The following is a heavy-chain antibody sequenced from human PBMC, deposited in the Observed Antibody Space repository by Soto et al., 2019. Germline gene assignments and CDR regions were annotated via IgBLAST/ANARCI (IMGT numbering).Heavy chain of an antibody. CDR2: ISSSSTI. CDR3: ARWNYDTTGYYKGALDY. V-gene: IGHV3-48*01. J-gene: IGHJ4*02. Sequence: PGGSLRLSCAASGFTFSTYSMNWVRQAPGRGLEWVSYISSSSTIYYADSVKGRFTISRDNAKNSLYLQMNSLRAEDTAVYYCARWNYDTTGYYKGALDYWGQGTLVTVSS. D-gene: IGHD3-22*01. CDR1: GFTFSTYS.